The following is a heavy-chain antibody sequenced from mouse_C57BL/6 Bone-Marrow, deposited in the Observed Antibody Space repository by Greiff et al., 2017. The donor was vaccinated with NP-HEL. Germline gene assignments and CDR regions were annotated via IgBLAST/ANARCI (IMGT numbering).Heavy chain of an antibody. CDR1: GFTFTSYA. D-gene: IGHD1-1*02. CDR3: ASDGAN. CDR2: ISDGGSYT. J-gene: IGHJ3*01. Sequence: EVHLVESGGGLVKPGGSLKLSCAASGFTFTSYAMSWVRQTPEKRLEWVATISDGGSYTYYPDNVKGRFTISRDNAKNNLYLQMSHLKSEDTAMYYCASDGANWGQGTLVTVSA. V-gene: IGHV5-4*01.